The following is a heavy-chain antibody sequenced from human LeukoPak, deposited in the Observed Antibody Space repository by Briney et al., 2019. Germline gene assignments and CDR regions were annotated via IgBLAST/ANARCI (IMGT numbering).Heavy chain of an antibody. J-gene: IGHJ4*02. CDR2: IYYSGST. D-gene: IGHD3-22*01. Sequence: SETLSLTCTVSGGSISSSSYYWGWIRQPPGKGLEWIGSIYYSGSTYYNPSLKSRVTISVDTSKNQFSLKLSSVTAADTAVYYCASVSDSSGYYYGVDYWGQGTLVTVSS. CDR3: ASVSDSSGYYYGVDY. CDR1: GGSISSSSYY. V-gene: IGHV4-39*07.